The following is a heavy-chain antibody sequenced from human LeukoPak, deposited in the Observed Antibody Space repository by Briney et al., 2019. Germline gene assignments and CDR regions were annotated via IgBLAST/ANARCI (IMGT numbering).Heavy chain of an antibody. Sequence: GGSLRLSCAASGFTFSSYAMHWVRQAPGKGLEWVAVISYDGSNKYYADSVKGRFTISRDNSKNTLYLQMNSLRAEDTAVYYCVCLGLGGLSLDWGQGTLVTVSS. D-gene: IGHD3-16*01. CDR2: ISYDGSNK. V-gene: IGHV3-30*04. J-gene: IGHJ4*02. CDR3: VCLGLGGLSLD. CDR1: GFTFSSYA.